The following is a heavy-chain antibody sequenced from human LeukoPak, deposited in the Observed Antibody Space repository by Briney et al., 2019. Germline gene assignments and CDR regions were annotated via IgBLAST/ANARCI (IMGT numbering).Heavy chain of an antibody. Sequence: PGGSLRLSCAASGFTVSSNYMTWVRQPPGKGLEWASVSGSGGSTLYADSVKGRFTISRDKSKNTLYLQMNSLRADDTAVYYCVRGYSYGWFDPWGQGTLVTVSS. CDR2: SGSGGST. J-gene: IGHJ5*02. D-gene: IGHD5-18*01. CDR3: VRGYSYGWFDP. V-gene: IGHV3-53*01. CDR1: GFTVSSNY.